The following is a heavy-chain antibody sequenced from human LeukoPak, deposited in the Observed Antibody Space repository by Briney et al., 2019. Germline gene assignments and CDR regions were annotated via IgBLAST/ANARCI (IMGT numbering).Heavy chain of an antibody. Sequence: GGSLRLSCAASGFTFSSYSMNWVRQAPGKGLEWVSSISSSSSYIYYADSVKGRFTISRDNAKNSLYLQMNSLRAEDTAVYYCARDRTIFGVVTSGYWGQGTLVTVSS. CDR1: GFTFSSYS. CDR3: ARDRTIFGVVTSGY. V-gene: IGHV3-21*01. J-gene: IGHJ4*02. D-gene: IGHD3-3*01. CDR2: ISSSSSYI.